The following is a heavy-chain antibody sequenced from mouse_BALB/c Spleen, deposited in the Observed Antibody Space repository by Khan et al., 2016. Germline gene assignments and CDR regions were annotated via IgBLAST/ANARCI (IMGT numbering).Heavy chain of an antibody. CDR1: GYSITSDYA. D-gene: IGHD2-2*01. CDR3: ARSPYGYDGSYWYFDV. Sequence: EVQLQESGPGLVKPSQSLSLTCTVTGYSITSDYAWNWIRQFPGNKLEWMGYISYSGSTSYNPSLKSRISITRDTSKNQFFLQLNSVTTEDTATYYWARSPYGYDGSYWYFDVWGAGTTVTVSS. J-gene: IGHJ1*01. CDR2: ISYSGST. V-gene: IGHV3-2*02.